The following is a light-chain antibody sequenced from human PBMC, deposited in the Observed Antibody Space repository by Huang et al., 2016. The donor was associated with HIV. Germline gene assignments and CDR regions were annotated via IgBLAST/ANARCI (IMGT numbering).Light chain of an antibody. Sequence: DIVMTQSPFSPPVTPGEPASISCRSNQSLLDSNGFNYLDWYLRKPGQSPQLLIFLGSNRASGVPDRFRGSGSGTDFKLKISRVEADDVGVYYCMQALQSPYTFGQGTKLEIK. J-gene: IGKJ2*01. CDR3: MQALQSPYT. CDR1: QSLLDSNGFNY. CDR2: LGS. V-gene: IGKV2-28*01.